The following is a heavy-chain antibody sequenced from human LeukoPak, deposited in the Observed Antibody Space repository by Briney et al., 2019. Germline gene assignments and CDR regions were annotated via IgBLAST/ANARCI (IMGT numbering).Heavy chain of an antibody. Sequence: GGSLRLSCAAFGFTFSSYEMNWVRKAPGKGLEWVSYISTSGSTIYYADSVKGRFTISRDNAKSSLYLQMSSLRAENTAVYYCARNGWYDYWGQGTLVTVSS. CDR1: GFTFSSYE. CDR3: ARNGWYDY. V-gene: IGHV3-48*03. D-gene: IGHD6-19*01. CDR2: ISTSGSTI. J-gene: IGHJ4*02.